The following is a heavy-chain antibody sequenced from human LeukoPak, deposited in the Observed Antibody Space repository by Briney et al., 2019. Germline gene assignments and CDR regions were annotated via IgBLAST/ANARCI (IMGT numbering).Heavy chain of an antibody. CDR1: GYTFTAYY. Sequence: ASVTVSCKASGYTFTAYYIHWVRQAPGQGLEWMAFINPNSGDTYSAPQFQGRVTMTRDTSISTASMELTWLTSGDTAVYYCATGVATAFTYWGQGTLVTVSS. D-gene: IGHD5-18*01. CDR2: INPNSGDT. CDR3: ATGVATAFTY. V-gene: IGHV1-2*07. J-gene: IGHJ4*02.